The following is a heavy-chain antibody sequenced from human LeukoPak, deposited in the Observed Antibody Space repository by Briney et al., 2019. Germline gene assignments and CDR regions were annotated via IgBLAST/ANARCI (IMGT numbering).Heavy chain of an antibody. CDR3: ARGDVDTAMDPFDY. Sequence: SETLSLTCTVSGGSISSYYWSWIRQPPGKGLEWIGHIYYSGSTNYNPSLKSRVTISVDTSKNQFSLKLSSVTAADTAVYYCARGDVDTAMDPFDYWGQGTLVTVSS. CDR1: GGSISSYY. CDR2: IYYSGST. J-gene: IGHJ4*02. D-gene: IGHD5-18*01. V-gene: IGHV4-59*01.